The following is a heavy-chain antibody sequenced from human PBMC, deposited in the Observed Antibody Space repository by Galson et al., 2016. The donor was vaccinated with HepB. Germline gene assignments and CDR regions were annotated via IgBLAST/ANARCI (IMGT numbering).Heavy chain of an antibody. CDR2: IRSDGSSI. CDR1: GFTFKDYQ. V-gene: IGHV3-11*04. J-gene: IGHJ6*02. D-gene: IGHD3-9*01. Sequence: SLRLSCAASGFTFKDYQMNWIRQAPGKGLEWISYIRSDGSSIYYSDSVKGQFTISRDNAKKSLYLQMTSLRAEDTAVYYCARRRDILTGNHYHYVMDVWGQGTTVTVSS. CDR3: ARRRDILTGNHYHYVMDV.